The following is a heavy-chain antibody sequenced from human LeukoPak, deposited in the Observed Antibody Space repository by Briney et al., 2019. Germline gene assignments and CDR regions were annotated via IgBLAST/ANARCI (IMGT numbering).Heavy chain of an antibody. CDR3: SYRAGFDY. Sequence: GGSLRLSCATSGFTFSIFAMSWVRQAPGKGLEWVSTITASGAHTFYADSVKGRFTISRDNSKDTLYLQMNSLRAEDTAVYYCSYRAGFDYWGQGTLVTVSS. D-gene: IGHD6-25*01. CDR2: ITASGAHT. V-gene: IGHV3-23*01. J-gene: IGHJ4*02. CDR1: GFTFSIFA.